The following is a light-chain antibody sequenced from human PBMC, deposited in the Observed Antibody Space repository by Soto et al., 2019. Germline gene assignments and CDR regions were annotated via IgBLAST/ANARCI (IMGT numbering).Light chain of an antibody. V-gene: IGKV3-15*01. J-gene: IGKJ1*01. CDR2: GAS. CDR3: QQHGGSSRT. CDR1: QSVGGS. Sequence: VMTQSPATLSVSPGERVTLSCRASQSVGGSLAWYRQKPGQAPSLLVYGASTRATGIPARFSGSGSGTEFTLPISSMQYDDYAVYYCQQHGGSSRTFGQGIKVDIK.